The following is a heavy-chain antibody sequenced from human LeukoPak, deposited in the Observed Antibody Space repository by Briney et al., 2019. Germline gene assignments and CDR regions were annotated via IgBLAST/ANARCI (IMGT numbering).Heavy chain of an antibody. V-gene: IGHV3-20*04. Sequence: GGSLRLSCAASGFTFDDYGMSWVRQAPGKGLEWVSGINWNGGSTGYADSVKGRFTISRDHAKNSLYLQMNSLRAEDTALYYCARGPPYYYGSGSSLRGAFDIWGQGTMVTVSS. J-gene: IGHJ3*02. CDR2: INWNGGST. CDR3: ARGPPYYYGSGSSLRGAFDI. D-gene: IGHD3-10*01. CDR1: GFTFDDYG.